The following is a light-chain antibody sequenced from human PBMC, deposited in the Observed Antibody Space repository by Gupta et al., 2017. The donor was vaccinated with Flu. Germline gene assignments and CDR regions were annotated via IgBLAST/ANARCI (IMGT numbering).Light chain of an antibody. Sequence: SVGDRVTITCRASQSISSWLAWYQQKPGKAPKLLIYKASSLESGVPSRFSGSGSGTEFTLTISSLQPDDFATYYCQQYNSSWTFGQGTKVEIK. CDR3: QQYNSSWT. CDR1: QSISSW. J-gene: IGKJ1*01. CDR2: KAS. V-gene: IGKV1-5*03.